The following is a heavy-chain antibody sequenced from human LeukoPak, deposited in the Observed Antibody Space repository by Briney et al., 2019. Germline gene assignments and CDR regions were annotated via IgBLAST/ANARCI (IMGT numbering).Heavy chain of an antibody. CDR1: GFSFNRYA. Sequence: GGSLRLSCAASGFSFNRYAMTWVRQAPGKGLQWVSGLSGNGHTTYYADSVKGRFTISRDNSKSTVYLQMNSLRVEDTAAYYCVKGMDVWGQGITVTVSS. V-gene: IGHV3-23*01. J-gene: IGHJ6*02. CDR3: VKGMDV. CDR2: LSGNGHTT.